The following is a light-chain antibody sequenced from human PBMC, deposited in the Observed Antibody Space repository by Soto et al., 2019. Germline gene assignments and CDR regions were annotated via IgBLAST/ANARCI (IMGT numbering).Light chain of an antibody. CDR1: SSDVGAFKY. CDR2: EVS. CDR3: TSYTSSTTVL. Sequence: QSVLTQPDSVSGSPGQSITISCTGTSSDVGAFKYVSWYQQYPGKDPKLMMYEVSNRPSGISNRFSGSKSCNTASLTISGLQAEDEADDYCTSYTSSTTVLFGGGTQLTVL. J-gene: IGLJ2*01. V-gene: IGLV2-14*01.